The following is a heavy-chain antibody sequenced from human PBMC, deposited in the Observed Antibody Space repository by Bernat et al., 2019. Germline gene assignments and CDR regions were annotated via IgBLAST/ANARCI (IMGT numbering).Heavy chain of an antibody. CDR2: FDPEDGET. V-gene: IGHV1-24*01. CDR1: GYTLTELS. J-gene: IGHJ3*02. D-gene: IGHD4/OR15-4a*01. CDR3: ATLGEYGAASAFDI. Sequence: QVQLVQSGAEVKKSGASVKVSCKVSGYTLTELSIHWVRQAPGKGLEGMGGFDPEDGETIYPQKFQGRVTMTEDTSTDTAYMELSSLRSEDTAVYYCATLGEYGAASAFDIWGQGTMVTVSS.